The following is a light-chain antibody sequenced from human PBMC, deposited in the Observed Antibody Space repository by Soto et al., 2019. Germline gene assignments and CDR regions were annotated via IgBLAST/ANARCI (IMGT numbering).Light chain of an antibody. CDR3: QQYNNWPLT. V-gene: IGKV3-15*01. Sequence: EIVMTQSPATLSVSPGERATLSCRASQSVSGNLAWYQQKPGQAPRLLIYGPSTRATGIPARFSGSGSGTDFTLTISTLQSEDFAVYYCQQYNNWPLTFGGGTKVEIK. CDR2: GPS. CDR1: QSVSGN. J-gene: IGKJ4*02.